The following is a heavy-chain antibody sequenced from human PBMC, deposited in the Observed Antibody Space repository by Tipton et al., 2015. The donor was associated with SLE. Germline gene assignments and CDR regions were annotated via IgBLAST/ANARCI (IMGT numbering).Heavy chain of an antibody. V-gene: IGHV4-38-2*02. CDR3: ASAAHLVHAFDI. Sequence: TLSLTCTVSGYSISSGYYWSWIRQPPGKGLEWIGEINHSGSTNYNPSLKSRVTISVDTSKNQFSLKLSSVTAADTAVYYCASAAHLVHAFDIWGQGTMVTVSS. CDR2: INHSGST. J-gene: IGHJ3*02. D-gene: IGHD6-6*01. CDR1: GYSISSGYY.